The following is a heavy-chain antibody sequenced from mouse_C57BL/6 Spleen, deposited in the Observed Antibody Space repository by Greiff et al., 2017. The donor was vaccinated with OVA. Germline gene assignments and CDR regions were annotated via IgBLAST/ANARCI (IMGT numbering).Heavy chain of an antibody. CDR1: GFTFSDAW. J-gene: IGHJ2*01. Sequence: EVKLMESGGGLVQPGGSMKLSCAASGFTFSDAWMDWVRQSPEKGLEWVAEIRNKANNHATYYAESVKGRFTISSDDSKSSVYLQMNSLRAEDTGIYYCTTAQATRFSDYWGQGTTLTVSS. CDR2: IRNKANNHAT. V-gene: IGHV6-6*01. CDR3: TTAQATRFSDY. D-gene: IGHD3-2*02.